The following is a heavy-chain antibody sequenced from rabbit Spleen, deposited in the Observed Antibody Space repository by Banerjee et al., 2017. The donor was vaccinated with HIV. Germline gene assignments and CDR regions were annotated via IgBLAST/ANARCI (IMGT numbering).Heavy chain of an antibody. CDR3: ARDTGTSFSSYGMDL. Sequence: QSLEESGGGLVQPEGSLTLTCKASGFSFSSSDYICWVRQAPGKGLEWISCIAGSSTGFTYSATWATGRFTISKTSSTTVTLQMTSLTVADTATYFCARDTGTSFSSYGMDLWCPGPWSPS. J-gene: IGHJ6*01. V-gene: IGHV1S40*01. D-gene: IGHD7-1*01. CDR1: GFSFSSSDY. CDR2: IAGSSTGFT.